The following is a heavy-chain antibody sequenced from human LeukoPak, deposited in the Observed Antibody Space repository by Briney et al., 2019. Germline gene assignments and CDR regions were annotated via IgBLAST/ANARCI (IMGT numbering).Heavy chain of an antibody. CDR1: GFTFSSYG. D-gene: IGHD2-2*01. J-gene: IGHJ6*02. V-gene: IGHV3-33*01. CDR3: AREWGSTSYYYGMDV. Sequence: GRSLRLSCAASGFTFSSYGMHWVRQAPGKGLGWVAVIWYDGSNKYYADSVKGRFTISRDNSKNTLYLQMNSLRAEDTAVYYCAREWGSTSYYYGMDVWGQGTTVTVSS. CDR2: IWYDGSNK.